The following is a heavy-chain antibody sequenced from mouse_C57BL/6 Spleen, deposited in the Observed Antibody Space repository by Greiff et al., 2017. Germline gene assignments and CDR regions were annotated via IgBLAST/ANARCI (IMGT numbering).Heavy chain of an antibody. J-gene: IGHJ3*01. CDR1: GYSITSGYY. CDR3: AREHYRFAY. V-gene: IGHV3-6*01. D-gene: IGHD5-5*01. Sequence: ESGPGLVKPSQSLSLTCSVTGYSITSGYYWNWIRQFPGNKLEWMGYISYDGSNNYNPSLKNRISITRDTSKNQFFLKLNSVTTEDTATYYCAREHYRFAYWGQGTLVTVSA. CDR2: ISYDGSN.